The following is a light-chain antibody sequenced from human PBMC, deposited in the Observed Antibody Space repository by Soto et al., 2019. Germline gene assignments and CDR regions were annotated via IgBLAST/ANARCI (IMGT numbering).Light chain of an antibody. CDR1: QTISSSY. Sequence: EIVLTQSPGTLSLSPGERATLSCRASQTISSSYLAWYQQKPGQTPRLLIYGSFSRATGIPDRFSGSGSGTDFTLTISRLEPEDCAVYYCQRYGSPWTFGQGTKVEIK. V-gene: IGKV3-20*01. CDR3: QRYGSPWT. CDR2: GSF. J-gene: IGKJ1*01.